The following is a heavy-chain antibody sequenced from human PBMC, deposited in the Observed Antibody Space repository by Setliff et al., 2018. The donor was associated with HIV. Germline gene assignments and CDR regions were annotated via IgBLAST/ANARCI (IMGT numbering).Heavy chain of an antibody. V-gene: IGHV4-39*01. CDR1: GGSISGPSYS. D-gene: IGHD3-10*02. J-gene: IGHJ5*02. CDR2: VNSSGTI. Sequence: ASETLSLTCTVSGGSISGPSYSWGWIRQPPGKGLEWIGSVNSSGTIDYNPSLKSRLSVSADMSKKYFFLRLNSVTAADTDVYHCVRHGVEVRLWSVRGNWFDPWGRGILVTVSS. CDR3: VRHGVEVRLWSVRGNWFDP.